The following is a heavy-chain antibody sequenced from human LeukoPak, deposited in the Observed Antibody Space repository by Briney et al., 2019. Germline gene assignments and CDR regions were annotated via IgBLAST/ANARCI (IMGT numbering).Heavy chain of an antibody. J-gene: IGHJ3*02. V-gene: IGHV4-59*11. Sequence: PSETLSLTCAVSGGSISSHYWSWIRQPPGKGLEWIGYIYYSGKTYYSHSLHSRVTISVDTSNNHFSLKLTSVTAADTAVYYCARLLDNDSSGDPDTFDMWGQGTMVTVSS. D-gene: IGHD3-22*01. CDR1: GGSISSHY. CDR3: ARLLDNDSSGDPDTFDM. CDR2: IYYSGKT.